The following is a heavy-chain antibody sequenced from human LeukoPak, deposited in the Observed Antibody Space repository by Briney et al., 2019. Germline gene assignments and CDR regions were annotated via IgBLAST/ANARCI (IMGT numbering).Heavy chain of an antibody. D-gene: IGHD2/OR15-2a*01. CDR3: ARSFLDYMDV. CDR2: IYKSGTT. CDR1: GESINPYY. Sequence: PSETLPLTCTVSGESINPYYWNWIRQSAGKGLEWNGHIYKSGTTNFNPSLTSRVTMSLDTSRNQFSLKLMSVTASDTAVYFCARSFLDYMDVWGKGTTVTVSS. V-gene: IGHV4-4*07. J-gene: IGHJ6*03.